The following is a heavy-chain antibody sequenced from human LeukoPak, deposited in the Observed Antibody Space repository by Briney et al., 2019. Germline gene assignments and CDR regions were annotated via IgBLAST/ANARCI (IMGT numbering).Heavy chain of an antibody. CDR3: ARSGRYSSSPTVI. CDR2: IDPSDSYT. V-gene: IGHV5-10-1*01. D-gene: IGHD6-13*01. J-gene: IGHJ3*02. Sequence: GESLRISCKGSGYSFTTYWISWVRQMPGKGLEWIGRIDPSDSYTNYSPSFQGHVTISADKSISTAHLQWSSLKASDTAMYYCARSGRYSSSPTVIWGRGTMVTVSS. CDR1: GYSFTTYW.